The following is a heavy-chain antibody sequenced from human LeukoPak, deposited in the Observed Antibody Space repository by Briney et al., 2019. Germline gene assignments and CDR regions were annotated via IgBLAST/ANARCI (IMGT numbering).Heavy chain of an antibody. Sequence: SETLSLTCAVSGGSFSGYYWSWIRQPPGKGLEWIGEISHSGTTHYTPSLKTRVTISLDTSKNQFSLKLTSVTAADTAVYYCARGGIVAAADYWGQGTLVTVSS. J-gene: IGHJ4*02. V-gene: IGHV4-34*01. CDR3: ARGGIVAAADY. CDR2: ISHSGTT. D-gene: IGHD6-13*01. CDR1: GGSFSGYY.